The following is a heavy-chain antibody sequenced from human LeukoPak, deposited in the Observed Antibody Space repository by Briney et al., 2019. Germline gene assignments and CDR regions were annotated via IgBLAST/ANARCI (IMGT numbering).Heavy chain of an antibody. D-gene: IGHD2-21*02. CDR1: GFMFSNYW. V-gene: IGHV3-7*01. Sequence: GGSLRLSCAGSGFMFSNYWMTWVRQAPGKGLEWVANIKQDGSEKYYVGSVKGRFTISRDNAKNSLYLQMNSLRAEDTAVYYCAREGDTYYYVAYWGQGTLVTVSS. J-gene: IGHJ4*02. CDR2: IKQDGSEK. CDR3: AREGDTYYYVAY.